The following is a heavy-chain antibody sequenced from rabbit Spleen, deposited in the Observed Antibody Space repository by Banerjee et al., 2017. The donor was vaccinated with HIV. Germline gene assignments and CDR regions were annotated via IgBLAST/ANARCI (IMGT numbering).Heavy chain of an antibody. Sequence: QEQLVESRGGLVTPGGSLKLSCKASGFTISTSYYMCWVRQAPGKGLEWIGCIYAGSGSAYYATWPKGRFTISKTSSTTVTLQMTSLTAADTATYFCARDTGSSFSTYGMDLWGPGTLVTVS. CDR1: GFTISTSYY. CDR3: ARDTGSSFSTYGMDL. CDR2: IYAGSGSA. D-gene: IGHD8-1*01. J-gene: IGHJ6*01. V-gene: IGHV1S45*01.